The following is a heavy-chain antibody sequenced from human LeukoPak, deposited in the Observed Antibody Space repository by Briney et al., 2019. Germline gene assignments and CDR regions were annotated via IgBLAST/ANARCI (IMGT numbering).Heavy chain of an antibody. CDR3: AKDQWELTYFDY. J-gene: IGHJ4*02. CDR1: GFTFSSYG. CDR2: IRYDGSNK. V-gene: IGHV3-30*02. Sequence: GGSLRLSCAASGFTFSSYGMPWARQAPGKGLEWVAFIRYDGSNKYYADSVKGRFTISRDNSKNTLYLQMNSLRAEDTAVYYCAKDQWELTYFDYWGQGTLVTVSS. D-gene: IGHD1-26*01.